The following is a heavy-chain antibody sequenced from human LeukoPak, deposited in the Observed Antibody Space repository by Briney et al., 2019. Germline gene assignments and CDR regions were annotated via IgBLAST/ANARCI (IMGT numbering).Heavy chain of an antibody. Sequence: SETLSLTCTVSGGSISSYYWSWIRQPPGKGLEWLGYIYYSGSTTYNPSLNSPATISVDTSKNQFSLKLSSVTAADTAVYYCATHLKRGYSSGGGFDPWGQGTLVTVSS. CDR1: GGSISSYY. V-gene: IGHV4-59*01. J-gene: IGHJ5*02. D-gene: IGHD6-19*01. CDR2: IYYSGST. CDR3: ATHLKRGYSSGGGFDP.